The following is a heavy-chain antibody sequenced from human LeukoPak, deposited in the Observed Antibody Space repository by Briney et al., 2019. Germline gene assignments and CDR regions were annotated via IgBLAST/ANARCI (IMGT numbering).Heavy chain of an antibody. Sequence: GASVKVSCTASGYTFPAYYMHWVRQAPGQGLDWLGWINPDSGGTNYAQKFQGRVTMTRDPSISTAYMELSWLRSDDTAMYYCATSRAQTLAYCGGDCYSGFDYWGQGTLVSVSS. CDR2: INPDSGGT. J-gene: IGHJ4*02. V-gene: IGHV1-2*02. CDR3: ATSRAQTLAYCGGDCYSGFDY. CDR1: GYTFPAYY. D-gene: IGHD2-21*02.